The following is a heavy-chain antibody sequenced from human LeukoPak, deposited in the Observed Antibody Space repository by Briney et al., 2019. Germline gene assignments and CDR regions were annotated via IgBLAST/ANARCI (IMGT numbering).Heavy chain of an antibody. CDR1: GFTFGSYG. Sequence: GLRSLSCAASGFTFGSYGMDGARKAPGKGRGWVAVIWYDGSNKYYADSVKGRFTISRDNSKNTLYLQMNSLRAEDTAVYYCARDGGVGGSYFEGAFDIWGQGTMVTVSS. J-gene: IGHJ3*02. CDR2: IWYDGSNK. CDR3: ARDGGVGGSYFEGAFDI. D-gene: IGHD1-26*01. V-gene: IGHV3-33*08.